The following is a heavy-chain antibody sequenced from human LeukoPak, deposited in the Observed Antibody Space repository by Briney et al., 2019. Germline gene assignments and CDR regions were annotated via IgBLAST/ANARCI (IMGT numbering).Heavy chain of an antibody. CDR2: IRYDGSNK. D-gene: IGHD3-10*01. CDR1: GFTFSSYG. Sequence: GGSLRLSCAASGFTFSSYGMHWVRQAPGKGLEWVAFIRYDGSNKYYADSVKGRFTISRDNSKNTLYLQMNSLRAEDTAVYYCAKDYYGSGSYYYYYYMDVWGKGTTVTVSS. V-gene: IGHV3-30*02. J-gene: IGHJ6*03. CDR3: AKDYYGSGSYYYYYYMDV.